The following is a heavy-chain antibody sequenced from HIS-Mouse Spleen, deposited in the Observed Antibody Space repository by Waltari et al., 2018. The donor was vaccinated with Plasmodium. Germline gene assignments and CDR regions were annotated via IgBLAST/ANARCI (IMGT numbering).Heavy chain of an antibody. Sequence: QVQLQQWGAGLLKPSAPLSLTCAVYGGSFSGYYWSWIRQPPGKGLEWIGEINHSGSTNYNPSLKSRVTISVDTSKNQFSLKLSSVTAADTAVYYCARVIPLGIPHFDYWGQGTLVTVSS. CDR3: ARVIPLGIPHFDY. CDR1: GGSFSGYY. D-gene: IGHD7-27*01. V-gene: IGHV4-34*01. J-gene: IGHJ4*02. CDR2: INHSGST.